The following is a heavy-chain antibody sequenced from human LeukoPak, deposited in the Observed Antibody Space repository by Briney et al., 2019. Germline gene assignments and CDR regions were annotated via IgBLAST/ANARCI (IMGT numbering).Heavy chain of an antibody. CDR3: ARGDYYDSSGYWNFDY. J-gene: IGHJ4*02. V-gene: IGHV1-2*02. CDR2: INPNSGGT. D-gene: IGHD3-22*01. Sequence: ASVKVSCKACGYTFTGYYMHWVRQDPGQGLEWMGWINPNSGGTNYAQKFQGRVTMTRDTSISTAYMELSRLRSDDTAVYYCARGDYYDSSGYWNFDYWGQGTLVTVSS. CDR1: GYTFTGYY.